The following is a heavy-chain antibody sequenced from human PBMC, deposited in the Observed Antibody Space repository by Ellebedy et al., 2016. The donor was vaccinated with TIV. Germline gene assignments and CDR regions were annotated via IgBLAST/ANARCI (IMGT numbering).Heavy chain of an antibody. CDR1: GYAFGSYG. D-gene: IGHD2-8*01. J-gene: IGHJ4*02. CDR2: ISAYTGNT. CDR3: VRDMVQGMVARYLWFDY. Sequence: ASVKVSCKASGYAFGSYGISWVRQAPGQGLEWMGWISAYTGNTEFPQKFLGRVALTSDSSTSTAHMELRSLRSDDTAVYYCVRDMVQGMVARYLWFDYWGQGTLVTVSS. V-gene: IGHV1-18*01.